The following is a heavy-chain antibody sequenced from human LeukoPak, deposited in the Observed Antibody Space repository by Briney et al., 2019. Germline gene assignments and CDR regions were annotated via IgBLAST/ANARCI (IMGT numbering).Heavy chain of an antibody. CDR1: GGSISSYY. D-gene: IGHD6-13*01. V-gene: IGHV4-59*01. Sequence: SETLSLTCTVSGGSISSYYWSWIRQPPGKGLEWIGYIYYSGSTNYNPSLKGRVTISVDTSKNQFSLRLSSVTAADTAVYYCARVKAAAETYYYYYYMDVWGKGTTVTISS. CDR2: IYYSGST. J-gene: IGHJ6*03. CDR3: ARVKAAAETYYYYYYMDV.